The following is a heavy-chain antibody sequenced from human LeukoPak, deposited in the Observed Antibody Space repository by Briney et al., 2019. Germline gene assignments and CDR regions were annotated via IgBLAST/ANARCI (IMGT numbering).Heavy chain of an antibody. J-gene: IGHJ4*02. D-gene: IGHD2-2*02. V-gene: IGHV3-23*01. CDR2: ISGSGGST. Sequence: PGGSLRLSCAASGFTLSSYAMSWVRQAPGKGLEWVSAISGSGGSTYYADSVKGRFTISRDNSKNTLYLQMNSLRAEDTAVYYCAKTRVDCSSTSCYTKVYYFHYWGQGTLVTVSS. CDR1: GFTLSSYA. CDR3: AKTRVDCSSTSCYTKVYYFHY.